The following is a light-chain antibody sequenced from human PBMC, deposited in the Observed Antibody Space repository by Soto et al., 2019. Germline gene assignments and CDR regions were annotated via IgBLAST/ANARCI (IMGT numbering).Light chain of an antibody. CDR2: GAS. V-gene: IGKV3-20*01. CDR1: QSISRY. Sequence: IVLTQSPGTVSLSPGERTTLSCRASQSISRYLAWYQQKPGQGPRLLIYGASSRATGTPDRFSGSGSGTDFTLTINRLEPEDFALYYCQQYGSSPPTFGQGTKVDI. J-gene: IGKJ1*01. CDR3: QQYGSSPPT.